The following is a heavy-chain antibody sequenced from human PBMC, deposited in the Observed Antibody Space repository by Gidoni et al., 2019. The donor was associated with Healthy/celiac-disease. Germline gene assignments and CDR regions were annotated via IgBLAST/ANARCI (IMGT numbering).Heavy chain of an antibody. Sequence: EGQLLESGGGLVQPGGSLRRSCAASGFTFSSYAMSWVRQAPGKGLEWVSAISGSGGSTSYADSVKGRFTISRDNSKNTLYLQLNSLRAEDTAVYYCAKDKEGITMIVVVIDYWGQGTLVTVSS. D-gene: IGHD3-22*01. CDR2: ISGSGGST. V-gene: IGHV3-23*01. CDR1: GFTFSSYA. CDR3: AKDKEGITMIVVVIDY. J-gene: IGHJ4*02.